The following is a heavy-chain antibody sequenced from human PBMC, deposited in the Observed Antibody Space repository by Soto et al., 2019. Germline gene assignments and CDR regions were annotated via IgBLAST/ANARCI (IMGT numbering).Heavy chain of an antibody. D-gene: IGHD2-15*01. J-gene: IGHJ4*02. CDR3: TSHPQDTSDD. Sequence: PGGSLILSCAASGFTFSSYGMHWVRQAPGKGLEWVGRIKSKSSGGTTDYAAPVKGRFTISRDDSKNILYLQMNSLKTEDTAVYYCTSHPQDTSDDWGQGTLVTVSS. CDR2: IKSKSSGGTT. CDR1: GFTFSSYG. V-gene: IGHV3-15*07.